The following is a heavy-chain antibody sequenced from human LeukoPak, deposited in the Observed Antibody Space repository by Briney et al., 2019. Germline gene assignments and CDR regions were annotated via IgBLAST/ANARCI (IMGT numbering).Heavy chain of an antibody. Sequence: GGSLRLSCAASGFTFSSYWMHWVRQAPGKGLEWVSYISSSGSTIYYADSVKGRFTISRDNAKNSLYLQMNSLRAEDTAVYYCARDREGLTGKLNWYFDLWGRGTLVTVSS. V-gene: IGHV3-48*04. CDR1: GFTFSSYW. CDR3: ARDREGLTGKLNWYFDL. CDR2: ISSSGSTI. J-gene: IGHJ2*01. D-gene: IGHD1-20*01.